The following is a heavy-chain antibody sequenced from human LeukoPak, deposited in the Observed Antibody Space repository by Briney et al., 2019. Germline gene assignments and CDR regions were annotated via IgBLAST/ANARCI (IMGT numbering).Heavy chain of an antibody. CDR2: IYYTGT. CDR1: GYSISSGYH. Sequence: PSETLSLTCTVSGYSISSGYHWSWIRQSPGKGLEWIGYIYYTGTSYNPSLKSRVTISADTSKNQFSLKLISVTAADTAVYYCASRKLGNDYWGQGTLVTVSS. CDR3: ASRKLGNDY. J-gene: IGHJ4*02. D-gene: IGHD7-27*01. V-gene: IGHV4-61*01.